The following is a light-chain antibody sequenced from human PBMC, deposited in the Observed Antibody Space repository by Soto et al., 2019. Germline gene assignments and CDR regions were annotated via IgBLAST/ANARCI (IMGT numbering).Light chain of an antibody. CDR2: EVS. J-gene: IGLJ1*01. Sequence: QSALTQPPSASGSPGHAVTISFTGTGSDVGGYNYVSWYQQHPGKAPKLMIYEVSKRPSGVPDRFSGSKSGNTASLTVSGLQAEDEADYYCSSYAGSNIYVFGTGTKVTVL. CDR1: GSDVGGYNY. CDR3: SSYAGSNIYV. V-gene: IGLV2-8*01.